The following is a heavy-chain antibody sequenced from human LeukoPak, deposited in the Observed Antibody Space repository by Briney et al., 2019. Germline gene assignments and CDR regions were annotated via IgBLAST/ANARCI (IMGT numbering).Heavy chain of an antibody. CDR2: IIPILGIA. CDR3: ARQGETYYYDSSGYYYDY. Sequence: ASVKVSCKASGGTFSSYAISWVRQAPGQGLEWMGRIIPILGIANYAQKFQGRVTITADKSTSTAYMELSSLSSEDTAVYYCARQGETYYYDSSGYYYDYWGQGTLVTVSS. V-gene: IGHV1-69*04. J-gene: IGHJ4*02. D-gene: IGHD3-22*01. CDR1: GGTFSSYA.